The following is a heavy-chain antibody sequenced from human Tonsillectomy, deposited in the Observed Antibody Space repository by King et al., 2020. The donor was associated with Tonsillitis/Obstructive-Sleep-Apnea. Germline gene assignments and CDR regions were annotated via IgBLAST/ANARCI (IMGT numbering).Heavy chain of an antibody. CDR2: IDPSDSYT. V-gene: IGHV5-10-1*03. Sequence: QLVQSGAEVKKPGESLRISCKASGYSFTSYWISWVRQMPGKGLEWMGRIDPSDSYTNNSPSFQGHVTISADRSITTADLQWSSLKASDTALYYCARHSGSSSHGAFDIWGQGTMVTVSS. CDR1: GYSFTSYW. D-gene: IGHD1-26*01. CDR3: ARHSGSSSHGAFDI. J-gene: IGHJ3*02.